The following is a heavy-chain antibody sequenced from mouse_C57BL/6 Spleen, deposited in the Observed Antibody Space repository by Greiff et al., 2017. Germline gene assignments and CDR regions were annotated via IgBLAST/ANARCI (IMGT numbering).Heavy chain of an antibody. J-gene: IGHJ2*01. CDR2: ISDGGSYT. CDR3: ASGEEKDYFDY. V-gene: IGHV5-4*03. Sequence: EVKLVESGGGLVKPGGSLKLSCAASGFTFSSYAMSWVRQTPEKRLEWVATISDGGSYTYYPDNVKGRFTISRDNAKNNLYLQMSHLKSEDTAMYYCASGEEKDYFDYWGQGTTLTVSS. CDR1: GFTFSSYA.